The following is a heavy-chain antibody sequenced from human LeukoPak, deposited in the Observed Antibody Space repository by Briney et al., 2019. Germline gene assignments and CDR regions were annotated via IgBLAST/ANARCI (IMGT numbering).Heavy chain of an antibody. CDR2: ISWNSGSI. CDR3: LKDMDNNGWG. J-gene: IGHJ4*02. CDR1: GFTFDDYA. D-gene: IGHD3-22*01. V-gene: IGHV3-9*01. Sequence: PGRSLRLSCAASGFTFDDYAMPWVRQAPGKGLEWVSGISWNSGSIGYADSVKGRFTISRDNAKNSLYLQMNSLRPEDTALYYCLKDMDNNGWGWGQGTLVTVSA.